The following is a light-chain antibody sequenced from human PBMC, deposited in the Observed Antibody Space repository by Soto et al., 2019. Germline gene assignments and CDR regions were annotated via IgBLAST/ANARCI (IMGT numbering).Light chain of an antibody. CDR3: QTYDNTLSARYV. CDR1: SSNIGANYD. Sequence: QSVLTQPPSVSGAPGQTVTISCTWSSSNIGANYDVHWYQQRPGTAPKLLIFVNNNRPSGVPDRFSGSKSGTSASLAITGLQAEDEGDHDCQTYDNTLSARYVFGTGTKGIVL. CDR2: VNN. V-gene: IGLV1-40*01. J-gene: IGLJ1*01.